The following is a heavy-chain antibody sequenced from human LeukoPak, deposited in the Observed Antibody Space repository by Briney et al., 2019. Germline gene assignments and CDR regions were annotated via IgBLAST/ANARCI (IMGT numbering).Heavy chain of an antibody. CDR3: ARGWRYYDFWSGYWERRKDYYGMEV. J-gene: IGHJ6*02. Sequence: VASVKVSCKPSGYTFTSYDINWVRQATGQGLEWMGWMNPINGNTVYAQKFQGRVTMTRNTSISTAYMELSSLRSEDTAIYYCARGWRYYDFWSGYWERRKDYYGMEVWGPGTTVTVSS. D-gene: IGHD3-3*01. CDR2: MNPINGNT. V-gene: IGHV1-8*01. CDR1: GYTFTSYD.